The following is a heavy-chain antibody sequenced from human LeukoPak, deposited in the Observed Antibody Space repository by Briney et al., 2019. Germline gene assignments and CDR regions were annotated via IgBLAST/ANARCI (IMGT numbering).Heavy chain of an antibody. J-gene: IGHJ5*02. CDR2: IYSGGDT. CDR3: ARGYCSSISCNWLDP. D-gene: IGHD2-2*01. V-gene: IGHV3-23*03. Sequence: GGSLRLSCAASGFTFSSYAMSWVRQAPGKGLEWVSVIYSGGDTYYVDSVKGRFTISRDNSKNTLYLQMNSLRAEDTAVYYCARGYCSSISCNWLDPWGQGTLVTVSS. CDR1: GFTFSSYA.